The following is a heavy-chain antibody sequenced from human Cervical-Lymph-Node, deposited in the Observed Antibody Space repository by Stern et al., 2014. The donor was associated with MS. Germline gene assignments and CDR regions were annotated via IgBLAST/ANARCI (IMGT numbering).Heavy chain of an antibody. CDR3: ARDSSGYYLLLDY. D-gene: IGHD3-22*01. J-gene: IGHJ4*02. CDR2: IYYSGST. CDR1: GGSISSGDYY. Sequence: QVQLQESGPGLVKPSQTLSLTCTVSGGSISSGDYYWSWIRQPPGKGLEWIGYIYYSGSTYYNPSLKSRLTISVDTSKKPYSLKLSTVTAADTAVYYCARDSSGYYLLLDYWGQGTLVTVSS. V-gene: IGHV4-30-4*01.